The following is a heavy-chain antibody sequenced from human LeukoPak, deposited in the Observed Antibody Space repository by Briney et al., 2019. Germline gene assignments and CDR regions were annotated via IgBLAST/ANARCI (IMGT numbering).Heavy chain of an antibody. CDR1: GFTFSSYG. CDR2: IRYDGSNK. Sequence: GGSLRLSCAASGFTFSSYGMHWVRQAPGKGLEWVAVIRYDGSNKYYADSVKGRFTISRDNSKNTLYLQMNSLRAEDTAVYYCARDQLLWVGEPLLGWFDPWGQGTLVTVSS. CDR3: ARDQLLWVGEPLLGWFDP. D-gene: IGHD3-10*01. V-gene: IGHV3-33*01. J-gene: IGHJ5*02.